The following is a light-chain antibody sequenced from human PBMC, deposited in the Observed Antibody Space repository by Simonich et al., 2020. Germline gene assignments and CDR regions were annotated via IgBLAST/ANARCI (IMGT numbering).Light chain of an antibody. V-gene: IGKV1-39*01. Sequence: DIQMTPSPSSLSASVGERVTITCRESQSISSYLNWYQQKPGKAPKRLIYAASSLQSGVPSRFSGSGSGTEFTLTISSLQPEDFATYYCQQSYSTLWTFGQGTKVEIK. CDR1: QSISSY. CDR3: QQSYSTLWT. CDR2: AAS. J-gene: IGKJ1*01.